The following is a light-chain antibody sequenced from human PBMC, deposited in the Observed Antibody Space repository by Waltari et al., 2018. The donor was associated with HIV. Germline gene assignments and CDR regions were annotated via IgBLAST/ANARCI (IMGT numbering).Light chain of an antibody. J-gene: IGKJ2*01. V-gene: IGKV3-15*01. CDR1: QSVSNS. CDR3: QQYGSSPPFT. CDR2: GAS. Sequence: EIVMTQSPATLSVSPGGRATLSCRASQSVSNSLVWYQQRPGQAPRLLIYGASTRATGIPGRFSGSGSGTEFSLTISRLEPEDSAVYFCQQYGSSPPFTFGHGTTLEI.